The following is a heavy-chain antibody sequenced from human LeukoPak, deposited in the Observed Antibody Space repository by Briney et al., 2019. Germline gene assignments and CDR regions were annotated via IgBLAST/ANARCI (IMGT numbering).Heavy chain of an antibody. CDR3: ARDLDSSSWYPYFDY. Sequence: ASVKVSCKASGYTFTSYGISWVRQAPGQGLEWMGWISAYNGNTNYAQKLQGRVTMTTDTSTSTAYMELRSLRSDDTAMYYCARDLDSSSWYPYFDYWGQGTLVTVSS. V-gene: IGHV1-18*01. CDR2: ISAYNGNT. D-gene: IGHD6-13*01. J-gene: IGHJ4*02. CDR1: GYTFTSYG.